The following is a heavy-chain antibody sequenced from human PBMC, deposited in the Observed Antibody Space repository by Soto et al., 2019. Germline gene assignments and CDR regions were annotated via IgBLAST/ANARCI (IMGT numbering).Heavy chain of an antibody. Sequence: GGSLRLSCAASGFTFSNAWMSWVRQAPGKGLEWVGRIKSKTDGGTTDYAAPVKGRFTISRDDSKNTLYLQMNSLKTEDTAVYYCTTGKGYCSSTSCPNDAFDIWGQGTMVTVSS. D-gene: IGHD2-2*01. CDR3: TTGKGYCSSTSCPNDAFDI. CDR2: IKSKTDGGTT. V-gene: IGHV3-15*01. CDR1: GFTFSNAW. J-gene: IGHJ3*02.